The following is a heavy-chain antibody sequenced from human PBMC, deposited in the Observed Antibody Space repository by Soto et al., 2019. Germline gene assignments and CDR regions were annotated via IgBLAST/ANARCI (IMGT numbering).Heavy chain of an antibody. D-gene: IGHD6-6*01. CDR1: GFTVSSNY. CDR3: AREIYSSSSLFNYYYYYMDV. J-gene: IGHJ6*03. CDR2: IYSGGST. V-gene: IGHV3-53*04. Sequence: PGGSLRLSCAASGFTVSSNYMSWVRQAPGKGLEWVSVIYSGGSTYYADSVKGRFTISRHNSKNTLYLQMNSLRAEDTAVYYCAREIYSSSSLFNYYYYYMDVWGKGTTVTVSS.